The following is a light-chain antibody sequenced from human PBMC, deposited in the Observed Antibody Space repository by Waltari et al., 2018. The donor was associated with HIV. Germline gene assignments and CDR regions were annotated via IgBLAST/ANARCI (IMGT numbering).Light chain of an antibody. CDR1: SLRNDY. V-gene: IGLV3-19*01. Sequence: SSEVTQDPAVSVALGQTVRITCQGDSLRNDYANWYQQKPGQAPRLVMYGKNFRPSGIPDRYVGSSSGNTASLTITGALAEDEADDYGDSRYKNGGQWTFGCGTTLTVL. CDR2: GKN. CDR3: DSRYKNGGQWT. J-gene: IGLJ3*02.